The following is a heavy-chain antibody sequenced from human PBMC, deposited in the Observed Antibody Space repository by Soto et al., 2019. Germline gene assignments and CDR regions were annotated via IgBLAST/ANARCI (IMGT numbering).Heavy chain of an antibody. J-gene: IGHJ2*01. Sequence: EVQLFESGGGLVQPGGSLGLSCAASGFTVSIYAMSWVRQAPGMVPEWVSVINGRGSPTFYADSVKGRFTISRDNSKNTLYLQIHSLRAADTAIYYCAIHIAGAGNWSFALWGRGTLVTVSS. V-gene: IGHV3-23*01. D-gene: IGHD2-21*01. CDR2: INGRGSPT. CDR1: GFTVSIYA. CDR3: AIHIAGAGNWSFAL.